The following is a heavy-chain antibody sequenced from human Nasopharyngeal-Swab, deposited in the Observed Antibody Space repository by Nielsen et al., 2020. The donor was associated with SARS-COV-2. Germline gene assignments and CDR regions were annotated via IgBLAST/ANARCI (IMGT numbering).Heavy chain of an antibody. V-gene: IGHV4-39*01. CDR2: IYHSGST. D-gene: IGHD6-19*01. CDR3: ARHKLSGIAVAGAAVNWFDP. Sequence: WIRQPLGKGLEWIGSIYHSGSTYYNPSLKSRVTISVDTSKNQFSLKLSSVTAADTAVYYCARHKLSGIAVAGAAVNWFDPWGQGTLVTVSS. J-gene: IGHJ5*02.